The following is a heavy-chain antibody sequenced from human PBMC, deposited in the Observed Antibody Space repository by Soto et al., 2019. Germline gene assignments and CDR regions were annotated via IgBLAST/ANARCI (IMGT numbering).Heavy chain of an antibody. J-gene: IGHJ3*02. V-gene: IGHV4-31*03. CDR2: IYYSGST. Sequence: SETLSLTCTVSGGSISSGGYYWSWIRQHPGKGLEWIGYIYYSGSTYYNPSLKSRVTISVDTSKNQFSLKLSSVTAADTAVYYCAKSETSRNAFDIWGQGTMVTVSS. CDR1: GGSISSGGYY. CDR3: AKSETSRNAFDI.